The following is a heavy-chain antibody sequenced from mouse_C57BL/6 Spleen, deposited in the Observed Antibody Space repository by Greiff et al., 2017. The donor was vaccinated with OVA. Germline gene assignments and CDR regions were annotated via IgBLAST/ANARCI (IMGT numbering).Heavy chain of an antibody. CDR1: GFTFSDYY. CDR3: ARERGYYEDYAMDY. CDR2: INYDGSST. J-gene: IGHJ4*01. Sequence: EVQLVESEGGLVQPGSSMKLSCTASGFTFSDYYMAWVRQVPEKGLEWVANINYDGSSTYYLDSLKSRFIISRDNAKNILYLQMSSLKSEDTATYYCARERGYYEDYAMDYWGQGTSVTVSS. V-gene: IGHV5-16*01. D-gene: IGHD2-3*01.